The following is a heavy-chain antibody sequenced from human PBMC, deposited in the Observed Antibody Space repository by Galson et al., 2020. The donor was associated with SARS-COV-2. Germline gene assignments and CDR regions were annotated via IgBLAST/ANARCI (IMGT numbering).Heavy chain of an antibody. D-gene: IGHD3-3*01. CDR1: GFTFSSYA. Sequence: GESLKISCAASGFTFSSYAMHWVRQAPGKGLEWVAVISYDGSNKYYADSVKGRFTISRDNSKNTLYLQMNSLRAEDTAVYYCARDSAIRFLEWLSPEASYYFDYWGQGTLVTVS. CDR2: ISYDGSNK. J-gene: IGHJ4*02. CDR3: ARDSAIRFLEWLSPEASYYFDY. V-gene: IGHV3-30*04.